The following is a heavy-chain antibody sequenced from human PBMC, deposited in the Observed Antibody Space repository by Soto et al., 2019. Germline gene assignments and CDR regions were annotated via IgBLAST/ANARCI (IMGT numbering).Heavy chain of an antibody. CDR2: FDPEDGET. J-gene: IGHJ1*01. D-gene: IGHD3-22*01. CDR1: GYTLTELS. CDR3: ATSRSIVVVTPAEYFQH. Sequence: VASVKVSCKVSGYTLTELSMHWVRQAPGKGLEWMGGFDPEDGETIYAQKFQGRVTMTEDTSTDTAYMELSSLRSEDTAVYYCATSRSIVVVTPAEYFQHWGQGTLVTVSS. V-gene: IGHV1-24*01.